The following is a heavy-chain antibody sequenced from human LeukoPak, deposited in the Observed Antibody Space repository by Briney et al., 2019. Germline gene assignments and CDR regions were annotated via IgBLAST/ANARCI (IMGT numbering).Heavy chain of an antibody. Sequence: GGSLRLSCAASGFAFSSYAMSWVRQAPGKGLEWVSTISGSGGWTNYAESVKGRFTISKDNSKNTLYLQMNSLRAEDTAVYYCSTDLDYWGQGTLVTVSS. CDR2: ISGSGGWT. V-gene: IGHV3-23*01. CDR3: STDLDY. CDR1: GFAFSSYA. J-gene: IGHJ4*02.